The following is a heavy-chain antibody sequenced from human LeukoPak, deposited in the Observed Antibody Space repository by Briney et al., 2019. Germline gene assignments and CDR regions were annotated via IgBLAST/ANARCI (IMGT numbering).Heavy chain of an antibody. Sequence: GGSLRVSCAASGFVFSGYAMAWVRQAPGKGLEWVSGIRCSSGRTYYADSVKGRLTISRDNSKNTLYLQMDGLRAEDTAVYYCAKRDYYDDTNYYPLFDYWGQGTLVTVSS. CDR1: GFVFSGYA. V-gene: IGHV3-23*01. CDR3: AKRDYYDDTNYYPLFDY. J-gene: IGHJ4*02. D-gene: IGHD3-16*01. CDR2: IRCSSGRT.